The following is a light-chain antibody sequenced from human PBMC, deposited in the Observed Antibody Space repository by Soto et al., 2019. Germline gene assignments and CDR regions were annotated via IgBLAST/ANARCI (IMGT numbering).Light chain of an antibody. CDR3: QSYDSSLSGSV. CDR2: ADN. Sequence: QSVLTQPPSVSGAPGQRVTISCTGSSSNIGAGYDVHWYQQLPGAAPKLLIYADNDRPSGVPDRFSASKSGTSASLAISGLQAEDEADYYCQSYDSSLSGSVFGGGTKLTV. V-gene: IGLV1-40*01. CDR1: SSNIGAGYD. J-gene: IGLJ3*02.